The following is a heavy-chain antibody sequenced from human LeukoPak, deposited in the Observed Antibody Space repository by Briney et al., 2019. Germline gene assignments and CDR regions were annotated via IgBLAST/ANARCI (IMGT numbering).Heavy chain of an antibody. D-gene: IGHD6-19*01. CDR2: IYYSGST. V-gene: IGHV4-31*11. J-gene: IGHJ4*02. CDR1: GVSISSGGYY. Sequence: SGTLSLTCAVSGVSISSGGYYWSWIRQHPGKGLEWIGYIYYSGSTYYNPSLKSRVTISVDTSKNQFSLKLSSVTAADTAVYYCARGAVAGNLGYDYWGQGTLVTVSS. CDR3: ARGAVAGNLGYDY.